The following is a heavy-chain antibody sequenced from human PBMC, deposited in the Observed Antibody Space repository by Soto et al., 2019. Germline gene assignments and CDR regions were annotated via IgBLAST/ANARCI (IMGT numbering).Heavy chain of an antibody. Sequence: QVQLQESGPGLVKPSQTLSLTCTVSGGSISSGDYYWSWIRQPPGKGLEWIGYIYYSGSTYYNPSLKSRVTISVDTSKNQFSLKLSSVTAADTAVYYCARGITYYYDSSGNILVGPRGDAFDIWGQGTMVTVSS. V-gene: IGHV4-30-4*01. J-gene: IGHJ3*02. D-gene: IGHD3-22*01. CDR2: IYYSGST. CDR1: GGSISSGDYY. CDR3: ARGITYYYDSSGNILVGPRGDAFDI.